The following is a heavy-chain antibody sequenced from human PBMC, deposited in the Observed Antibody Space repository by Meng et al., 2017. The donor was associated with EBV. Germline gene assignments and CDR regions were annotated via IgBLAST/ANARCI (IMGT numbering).Heavy chain of an antibody. J-gene: IGHJ4*02. Sequence: RQLEVAGPGLVKVWETLSLTRTVSGASLSSSRYYWGWFRQPPGKGLEWIGSIYYSGSTYYNPSLKSRVTISVDTSKNHFSLKLSSVTAADTAVYYCADYSSWGQGTLVTVSS. V-gene: IGHV4-39*07. CDR1: GASLSSSRYY. CDR2: IYYSGST. CDR3: ADYSS. D-gene: IGHD4-11*01.